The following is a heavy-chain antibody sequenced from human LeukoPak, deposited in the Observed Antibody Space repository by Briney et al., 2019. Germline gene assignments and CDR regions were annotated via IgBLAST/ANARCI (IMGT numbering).Heavy chain of an antibody. CDR1: GGSISSSYYY. Sequence: SETLSLTCTVSGGSISSSYYYWGWIRQPPGKTLEWIGNIYYSGSTYYNSSLKSRLTISVDTSKSQFSLRLSSVTAADTAVYFCARHPFSTPFDYWGPGTLVTVSS. CDR2: IYYSGST. D-gene: IGHD2/OR15-2a*01. CDR3: ARHPFSTPFDY. V-gene: IGHV4-39*01. J-gene: IGHJ4*02.